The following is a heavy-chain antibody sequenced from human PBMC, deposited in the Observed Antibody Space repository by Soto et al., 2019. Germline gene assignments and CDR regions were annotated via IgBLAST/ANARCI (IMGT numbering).Heavy chain of an antibody. J-gene: IGHJ3*02. CDR2: ISYDGSNK. Sequence: QVQLVESGGGVVQPGRSLRLPCAASGFTFSSYGMHWVRQAPGKGLEWVAVISYDGSNKYYADSVKGRFTISRDNSKNTLYLQMNSLRAEDTAVYYCAKDLSDAFDIWGQGTMVTVSS. CDR3: AKDLSDAFDI. CDR1: GFTFSSYG. V-gene: IGHV3-30*18.